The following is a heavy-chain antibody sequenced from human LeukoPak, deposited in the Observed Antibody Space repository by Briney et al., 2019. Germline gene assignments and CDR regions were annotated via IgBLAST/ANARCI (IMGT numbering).Heavy chain of an antibody. Sequence: GASVKVSCKASGYTFTGYYMHWVRQAPGQGLEWMGWIDPNSGGTNYAQKFQGRVTMTRDTSISTAYMELSRLRSYDTAGYYCARWPGELYYFDYWGQGTLVTVSS. CDR1: GYTFTGYY. CDR2: IDPNSGGT. D-gene: IGHD1-7*01. V-gene: IGHV1-2*02. J-gene: IGHJ4*02. CDR3: ARWPGELYYFDY.